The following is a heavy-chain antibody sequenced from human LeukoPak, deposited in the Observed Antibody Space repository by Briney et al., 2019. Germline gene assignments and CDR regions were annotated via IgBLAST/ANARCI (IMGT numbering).Heavy chain of an antibody. D-gene: IGHD3-3*01. CDR1: GGSISSGGYY. V-gene: IGHV4-31*03. CDR3: ARARSRSGVNFDY. Sequence: SETLSLTCTVSGGSISSGGYYWSWLRQHPGKGLEWVGYIYCSWSTYYNPSLNSRVTISVDTSKNQFSLKLSSVTAADTAVYYCARARSRSGVNFDYWGQGTLVTVSS. CDR2: IYCSWST. J-gene: IGHJ4*02.